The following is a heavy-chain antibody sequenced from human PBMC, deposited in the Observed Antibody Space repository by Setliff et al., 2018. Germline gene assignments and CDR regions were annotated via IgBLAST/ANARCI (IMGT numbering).Heavy chain of an antibody. J-gene: IGHJ4*02. Sequence: TSETLSLPCTVSGGSISSGDYYWTWIRQPPGKGLEWIGFIYYSGNTFYNPSLKSRLTISVDTSKNLFSLKLSSVTAADTAVYYCARQLYYYGTPGYFDYWGQGTLGTSPQ. D-gene: IGHD3-10*01. CDR1: GGSISSGDYY. CDR2: IYYSGNT. CDR3: ARQLYYYGTPGYFDY. V-gene: IGHV4-30-4*08.